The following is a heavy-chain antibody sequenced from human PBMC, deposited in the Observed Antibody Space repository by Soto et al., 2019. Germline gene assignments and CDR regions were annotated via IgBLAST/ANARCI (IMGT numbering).Heavy chain of an antibody. CDR2: ISAYNGNT. D-gene: IGHD3-16*01. CDR1: GYTFTSYG. Sequence: ASVKVSCKASGYTFTSYGISWVRQAPGQGLEWMGWISAYNGNTNYAQKLQGRVTMTTDTSTSTAYMELRSLRSDDTAVYYCASDGEEGAAGIHFGYWGQGTLVPVSS. V-gene: IGHV1-18*01. CDR3: ASDGEEGAAGIHFGY. J-gene: IGHJ4*02.